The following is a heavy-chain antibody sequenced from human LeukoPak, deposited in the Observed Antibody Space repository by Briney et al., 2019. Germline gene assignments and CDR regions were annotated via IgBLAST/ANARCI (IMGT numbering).Heavy chain of an antibody. J-gene: IGHJ6*02. V-gene: IGHV4-59*01. D-gene: IGHD3-16*01. Sequence: SETLSLTCTVSAGSISSYYWSWIRQPPGKGLEWIGYIYSSGSTNYNPSLKSRVTISVDTSKNQFSLKLSSVTAADTAVYYCARVDEGGYYYYGVDVWGQGTTVTVSS. CDR2: IYSSGST. CDR1: AGSISSYY. CDR3: ARVDEGGYYYYGVDV.